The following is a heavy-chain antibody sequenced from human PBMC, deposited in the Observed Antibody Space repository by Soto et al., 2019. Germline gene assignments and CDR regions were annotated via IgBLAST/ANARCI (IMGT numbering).Heavy chain of an antibody. Sequence: ASVKVSCKASGYTFTGYYMHWVRQAPGQGPEWMGWINPNSGGTNYAQKFQGWVTMTRDTSISTAYMELSRLRSDDTAVYYCARGGLSITMVRGVINGMDVWGQGTTVTVSS. V-gene: IGHV1-2*04. CDR1: GYTFTGYY. J-gene: IGHJ6*02. CDR2: INPNSGGT. CDR3: ARGGLSITMVRGVINGMDV. D-gene: IGHD3-10*01.